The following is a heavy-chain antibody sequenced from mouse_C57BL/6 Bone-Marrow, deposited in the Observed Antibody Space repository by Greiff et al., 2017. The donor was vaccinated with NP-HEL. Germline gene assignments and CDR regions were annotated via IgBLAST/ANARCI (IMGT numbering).Heavy chain of an antibody. J-gene: IGHJ1*01. V-gene: IGHV1S56*01. CDR2: IFPGDGRT. D-gene: IGHD1-1*01. CDR3: GRSPAYGSRWYLDV. Sequence: VQGVESGTELVKPGASVKLSCKASDYTFTNYDIHWVRQRPEQGLEWIGWIFPGDGRTEYNERFKGKATLTTDKSSSTAYMQLSRLTSEDSAVYFCGRSPAYGSRWYLDVWGAGTTVTVSS. CDR1: DYTFTNYD.